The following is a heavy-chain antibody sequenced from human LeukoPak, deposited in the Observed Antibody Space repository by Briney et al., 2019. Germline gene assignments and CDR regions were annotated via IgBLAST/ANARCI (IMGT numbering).Heavy chain of an antibody. D-gene: IGHD2-2*01. Sequence: GGSLRLSCAASGFTFSSYAMSWVRQAPGKGLEWVSVISGSGGSTNYADSVKGRFTISRDNSKNTLYLQMNSLRAEDTAVYYCAKDQARRSTTWYDYWGQGTLVTVSS. CDR1: GFTFSSYA. J-gene: IGHJ4*02. CDR3: AKDQARRSTTWYDY. CDR2: ISGSGGST. V-gene: IGHV3-23*01.